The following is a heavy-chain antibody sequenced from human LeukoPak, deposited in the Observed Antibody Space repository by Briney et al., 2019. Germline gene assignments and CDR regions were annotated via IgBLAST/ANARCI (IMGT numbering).Heavy chain of an antibody. Sequence: GGSLRLSCAASGFTFSSYAMHWLRQAPGKGLEWVAVISYDGSNKYYADSVKGRFTISRDNSKNTLYLQMNSLRAEDTAVYYCAREHLDTAMDYWGQGTLVTVSS. CDR2: ISYDGSNK. D-gene: IGHD5-18*01. V-gene: IGHV3-30*04. CDR1: GFTFSSYA. J-gene: IGHJ4*02. CDR3: AREHLDTAMDY.